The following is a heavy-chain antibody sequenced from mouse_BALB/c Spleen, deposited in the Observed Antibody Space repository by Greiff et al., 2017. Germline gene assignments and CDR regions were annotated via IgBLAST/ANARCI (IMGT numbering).Heavy chain of an antibody. CDR1: GFSLTGYG. Sequence: VQLKESGPGLVAPSQSLSITCTVSGFSLTGYGVNWVRQPPGKGLEWLGMIWGDGSTDYNSALKSRLSISKDNSKSQVFLKMNSLQTDDTARYYCARDYYYGSSYAMDYWGQGTSVTVSS. CDR3: ARDYYYGSSYAMDY. J-gene: IGHJ4*01. V-gene: IGHV2-6-7*01. CDR2: IWGDGST. D-gene: IGHD1-1*01.